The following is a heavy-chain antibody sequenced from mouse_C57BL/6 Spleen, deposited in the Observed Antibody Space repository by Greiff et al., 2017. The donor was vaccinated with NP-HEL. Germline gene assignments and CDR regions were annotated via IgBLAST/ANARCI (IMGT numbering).Heavy chain of an antibody. CDR3: ARQITTLVATDAMDY. D-gene: IGHD1-1*01. J-gene: IGHJ4*01. CDR1: GFTFSDYG. Sequence: EVQLVESGGGLVKPGGSLKLSCAASGFTFSDYGMHWVRQAPEKGLEWVAYISSGSSTIYYADTVKGRFTISRDNAKNTLFLQMTSPRSEDTAMYYCARQITTLVATDAMDYWGQGTSVTVSS. CDR2: ISSGSSTI. V-gene: IGHV5-17*01.